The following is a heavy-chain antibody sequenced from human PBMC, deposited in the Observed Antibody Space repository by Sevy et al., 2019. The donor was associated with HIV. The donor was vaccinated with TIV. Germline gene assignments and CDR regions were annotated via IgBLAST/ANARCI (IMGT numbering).Heavy chain of an antibody. D-gene: IGHD3-16*01. Sequence: GGSLRLSCAASGFTFSAYWMNWVRQAPGKGLEWVANIKSDGSDKHYVYSWEGRFTISRDNAKNSLYLQMNSLRVEDTAVYYCAQETVGRFDSWGQGTLVTVSS. CDR2: IKSDGSDK. CDR1: GFTFSAYW. V-gene: IGHV3-7*01. CDR3: AQETVGRFDS. J-gene: IGHJ4*02.